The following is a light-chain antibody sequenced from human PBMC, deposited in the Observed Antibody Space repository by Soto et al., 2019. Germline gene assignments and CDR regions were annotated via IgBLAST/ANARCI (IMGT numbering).Light chain of an antibody. Sequence: VLTQSPATLSLSPGDRATLSCRASQSVSSYLAWYQQKPGQPPRLLIYDASNRATGIPARFSGSGSGTDFTLTISSLDPEDFAVYYCQQRRNWYTFGQGTKLEIK. CDR3: QQRRNWYT. J-gene: IGKJ2*01. CDR2: DAS. V-gene: IGKV3-11*01. CDR1: QSVSSY.